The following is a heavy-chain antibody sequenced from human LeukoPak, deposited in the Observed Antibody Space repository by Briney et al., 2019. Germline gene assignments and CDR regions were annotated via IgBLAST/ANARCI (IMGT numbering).Heavy chain of an antibody. CDR3: AKDLGSSGWYIDY. J-gene: IGHJ4*02. Sequence: GGSLRLSCAASGFTFSSYSMNWVRQAPGKGLEWVSSNSGGSSYYADSVKGRFTISRDNSKNTLYLQMNSLRAEDTAVYYCAKDLGSSGWYIDYWGQGTLVTVSS. CDR1: GFTFSSYS. CDR2: NSGGSS. D-gene: IGHD6-19*01. V-gene: IGHV3-23*01.